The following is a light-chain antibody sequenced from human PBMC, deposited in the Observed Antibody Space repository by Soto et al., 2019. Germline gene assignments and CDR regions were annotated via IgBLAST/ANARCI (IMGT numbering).Light chain of an antibody. CDR3: LQYHNLWA. CDR2: RAS. Sequence: ILMTQSPASLSVSPGERATLSCRASQNIYSNIAWYQQRPGQAPRLLIYRASTRATGVPARFSGSGSGTEFTPTISSLQSEDFTVYSCLQYHNLWAFGQGTKVEIK. J-gene: IGKJ1*01. V-gene: IGKV3-15*01. CDR1: QNIYSN.